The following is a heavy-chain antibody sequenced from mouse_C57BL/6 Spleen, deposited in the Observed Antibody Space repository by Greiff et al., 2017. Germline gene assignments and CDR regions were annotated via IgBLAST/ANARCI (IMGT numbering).Heavy chain of an antibody. V-gene: IGHV5-6*01. D-gene: IGHD2-4*01. J-gene: IGHJ4*01. Sequence: EVQRVESGGDLVKPGGSLKLSCAASGFTFSSYGMSWVRQTPDKRLEWVATISSGGSYTYYPDSVKGRFTISRDNAKNTLYLQMSSLKSEDTAMDYCARQIYYDYDGGDYYAMDYWGQGTSVTVSS. CDR2: ISSGGSYT. CDR1: GFTFSSYG. CDR3: ARQIYYDYDGGDYYAMDY.